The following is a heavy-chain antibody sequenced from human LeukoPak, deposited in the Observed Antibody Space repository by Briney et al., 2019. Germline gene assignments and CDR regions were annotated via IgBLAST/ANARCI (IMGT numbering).Heavy chain of an antibody. V-gene: IGHV3-53*05. J-gene: IGHJ4*02. CDR3: AKDMVATPIIDY. CDR2: IYNGGYT. D-gene: IGHD5-12*01. CDR1: GFSVSSNY. Sequence: GGPLRLSCAASGFSVSSNYMSWVRQAPGKGLEWVSVIYNGGYTNYADSVKGRFTISRDNSKNTLYLQMNSLRAEDTAVYYCAKDMVATPIIDYWGQGTLVTVSS.